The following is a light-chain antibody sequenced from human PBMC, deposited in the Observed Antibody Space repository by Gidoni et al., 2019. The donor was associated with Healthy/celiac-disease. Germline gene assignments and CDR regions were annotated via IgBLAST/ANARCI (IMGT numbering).Light chain of an antibody. V-gene: IGKV1-39*01. CDR3: QQSYSTHPWT. J-gene: IGKJ1*01. Sequence: DIQMTQSPSSLSASVGDRVTITCRASQGISSYLNWYQQKPGKAPKLLIYAASSLQSGVPSRFSGSGSGTDFTLTISSLQPEDFATYYCQQSYSTHPWTFGQGTKVEIK. CDR1: QGISSY. CDR2: AAS.